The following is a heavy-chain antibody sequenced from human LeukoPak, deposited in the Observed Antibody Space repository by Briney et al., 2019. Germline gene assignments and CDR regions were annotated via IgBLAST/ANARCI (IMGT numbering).Heavy chain of an antibody. D-gene: IGHD2-2*01. CDR1: GFTFSSFW. J-gene: IGHJ4*02. CDR3: ATNGHSHAN. V-gene: IGHV3-7*01. Sequence: GGSLRLSCAASGFTFSSFWMSWVRQVPGKGLEWVANIKDDGSENHHVDSVRGRFTISRDNAKHSLNSLRAEDTAVYYCATNGHSHANWGQGTLVTVSS. CDR2: IKDDGSEN.